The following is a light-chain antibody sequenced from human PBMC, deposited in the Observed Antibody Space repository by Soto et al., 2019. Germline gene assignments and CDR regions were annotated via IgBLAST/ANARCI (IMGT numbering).Light chain of an antibody. J-gene: IGKJ2*01. Sequence: DIQLTQSPSFLSASVGDRVTITCRASQGISSSLAWFQQKPGKAPKLLIYAPSTLQSRVPSRFSGSGSGTDFTLTINSLQPEDFATYYCQQVNTYPHTFGQGTKLEIK. V-gene: IGKV1-9*01. CDR3: QQVNTYPHT. CDR1: QGISSS. CDR2: APS.